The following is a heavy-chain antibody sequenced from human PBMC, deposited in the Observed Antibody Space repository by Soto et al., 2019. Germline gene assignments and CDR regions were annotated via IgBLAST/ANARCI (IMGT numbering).Heavy chain of an antibody. J-gene: IGHJ4*02. CDR3: AKDNYDLWSGSDN. CDR2: ISDSGGST. D-gene: IGHD3-3*01. V-gene: IGHV3-23*01. CDR1: GFTFSSYA. Sequence: GGSLRLSCAASGFTFSSYAMSWVRQAPGKGLEWVSAISDSGGSTDYADSVKGRFTISRDNSKNTLYLQMNSLRAEDTAVYYCAKDNYDLWSGSDNWGQGNLVTVSS.